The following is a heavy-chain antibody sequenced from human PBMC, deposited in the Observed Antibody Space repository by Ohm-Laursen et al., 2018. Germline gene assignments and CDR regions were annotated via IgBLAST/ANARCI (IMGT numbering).Heavy chain of an antibody. Sequence: LSCAAPGFTFSSYEMNWVRQAPGKGLEWVSYISSSGSTIYYADSVKGRFTISRDNAKNSLYLQMNSLRAEDTAVYYCARDAYTGYSGYDWFDYWGQGTLVTVSS. V-gene: IGHV3-48*03. J-gene: IGHJ4*02. CDR1: GFTFSSYE. CDR3: ARDAYTGYSGYDWFDY. CDR2: ISSSGSTI. D-gene: IGHD5-12*01.